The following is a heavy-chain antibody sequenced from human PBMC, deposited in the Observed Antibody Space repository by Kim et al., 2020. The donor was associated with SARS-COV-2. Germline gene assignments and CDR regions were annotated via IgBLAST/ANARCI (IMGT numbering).Heavy chain of an antibody. Sequence: SETLSRTCTVSGGSISSSSYYWGWIRQPPGKGLEWIGSIYYSGSTYYNPSLKSRVTISVDTSKNQFSLKLSSVTAADTAVYYCARWVGATSYYYYYGMDVWGQGTTVTVSS. CDR2: IYYSGST. CDR3: ARWVGATSYYYYYGMDV. J-gene: IGHJ6*02. CDR1: GGSISSSSYY. D-gene: IGHD1-26*01. V-gene: IGHV4-39*01.